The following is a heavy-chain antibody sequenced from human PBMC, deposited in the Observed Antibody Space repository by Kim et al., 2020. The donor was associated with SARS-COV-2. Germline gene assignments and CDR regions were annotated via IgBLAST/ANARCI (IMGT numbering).Heavy chain of an antibody. CDR3: AKPPRGAVAGTGLAFDI. Sequence: GGSLRLSCAASGFTFSSYAMSWVRQAPGKGLEWVSAISGSGGSTYYADSVKGRFTISRDNSKNTLYLQMNSLRAEDTAVYYCAKPPRGAVAGTGLAFDIWGQGTMATVSS. D-gene: IGHD6-19*01. V-gene: IGHV3-23*01. J-gene: IGHJ3*02. CDR2: ISGSGGST. CDR1: GFTFSSYA.